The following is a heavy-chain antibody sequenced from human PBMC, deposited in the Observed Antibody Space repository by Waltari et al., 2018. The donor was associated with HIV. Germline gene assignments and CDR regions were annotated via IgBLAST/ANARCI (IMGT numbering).Heavy chain of an antibody. Sequence: EMGKPGASVRQSCRVFGFLLAEQYIPWGRQGPRQRFEWMGIINAGDGDANSAQRFKDRVTLTRDLFTGTLYLDLMSLRSDDTAVYFCARAGLRGLIQDFDIWGQGTQLIVSS. CDR2: INAGDGDA. CDR1: GFLLAEQY. CDR3: ARAGLRGLIQDFDI. J-gene: IGHJ4*02. V-gene: IGHV1-46*01.